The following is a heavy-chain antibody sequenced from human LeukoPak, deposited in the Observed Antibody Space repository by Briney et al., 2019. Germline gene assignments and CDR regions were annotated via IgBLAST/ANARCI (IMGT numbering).Heavy chain of an antibody. CDR1: GFTFSNTW. Sequence: KAGGSLRLSCAASGFTFSNTWMSWVRQAPGKWLEWVGRIKSKTDGGTTDYAAPVKGRFTISRDDSKNTLYLQMNSLKTEESTVYYCTTGLRAPDTNGGLGTLVTVSS. J-gene: IGHJ4*02. CDR2: IKSKTDGGTT. V-gene: IGHV3-15*01. CDR3: TTGLRAPDTN. D-gene: IGHD3-16*01.